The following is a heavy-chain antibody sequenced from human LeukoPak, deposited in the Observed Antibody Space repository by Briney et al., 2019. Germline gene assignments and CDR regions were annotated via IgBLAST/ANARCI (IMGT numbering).Heavy chain of an antibody. Sequence: PSETLSLTCTVSGGSISSSNYFWGWIRQPPGKGLEWIGNIYYSGSTHYNPSLNSRVTISVDTSKNQFSLKLTSVTAADTAVYYCAKDRSLQYYYYMDVWGTGTTVTVSS. CDR2: IYYSGST. CDR3: AKDRSLQYYYYMDV. J-gene: IGHJ6*03. D-gene: IGHD2/OR15-2a*01. V-gene: IGHV4-39*07. CDR1: GGSISSSNYF.